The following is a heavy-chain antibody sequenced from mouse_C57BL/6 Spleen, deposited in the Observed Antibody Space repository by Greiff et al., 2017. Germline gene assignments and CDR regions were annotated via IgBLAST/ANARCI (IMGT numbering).Heavy chain of an antibody. D-gene: IGHD2-3*01. CDR2: IWSGGST. Sequence: VKLVESGPGLVQPSQSLSITCTVSGFSLTSYGVHWVRQSPGKGLEWLGVIWSGGSTDYNAAFISNMSISKENSKSPVFFKMNSLQADDTAIYYGARKGDGYYVWFAYCGQVTLVSVSA. V-gene: IGHV2-2*01. CDR3: ARKGDGYYVWFAY. CDR1: GFSLTSYG. J-gene: IGHJ3*01.